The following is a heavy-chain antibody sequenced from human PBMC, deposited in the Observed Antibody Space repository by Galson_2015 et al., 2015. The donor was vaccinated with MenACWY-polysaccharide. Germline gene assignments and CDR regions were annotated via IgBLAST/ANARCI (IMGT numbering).Heavy chain of an antibody. CDR3: ARVEKYSGSFYILY. CDR2: IFHSGTT. V-gene: IGHV4-38-2*01. D-gene: IGHD1-26*01. J-gene: IGHJ4*02. CDR1: DYSIRSGYF. Sequence: ETLSLTCAVSDYSIRSGYFWGWIRQPPGKGLERIASIFHSGTTYYNPSPKSRVTISVDTSKNQFSLKLSSVTAADTAVYYCARVEKYSGSFYILYWGQGTLVTVSS.